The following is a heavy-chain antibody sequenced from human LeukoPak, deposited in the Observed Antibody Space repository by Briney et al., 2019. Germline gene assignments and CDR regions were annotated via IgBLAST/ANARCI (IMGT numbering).Heavy chain of an antibody. Sequence: VASVKVSCKASAYTFTDDYMHWVRQAPGQGLEWLGWINPNSGGTNYAQKFQGRVTMTRDTSISTAYMELSRLRSDDTAVYYCARDLGVFGPKSRAFDIWGQGTMVTVSS. CDR3: ARDLGVFGPKSRAFDI. J-gene: IGHJ3*02. CDR2: INPNSGGT. D-gene: IGHD3-3*01. CDR1: AYTFTDDY. V-gene: IGHV1-2*02.